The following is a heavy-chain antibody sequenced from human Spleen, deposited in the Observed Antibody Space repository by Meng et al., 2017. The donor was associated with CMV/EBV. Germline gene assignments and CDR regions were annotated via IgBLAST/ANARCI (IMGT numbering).Heavy chain of an antibody. CDR1: ELTFSSYW. CDR2: INRDGSST. Sequence: SELTFSSYWMTWVRQAPGKGLVWVSRINRDGSSTTYADSVKGRFTISRDNAKNTLYLQMNSLRAEDTAVYYCARETDIVGAAYFDYWGQGTLVTVSS. V-gene: IGHV3-74*01. J-gene: IGHJ4*02. D-gene: IGHD1-26*01. CDR3: ARETDIVGAAYFDY.